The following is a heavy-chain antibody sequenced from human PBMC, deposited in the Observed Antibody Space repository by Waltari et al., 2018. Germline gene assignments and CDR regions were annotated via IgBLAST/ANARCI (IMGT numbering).Heavy chain of an antibody. CDR1: GYTLTELY. J-gene: IGHJ3*02. V-gene: IGHV1-24*01. Sequence: QVQLVQSGAEVKKPGASVKVSCKVSGYTLTELYMHWVRQAPGKGLEWMGGFEPEEGETIDAQKFQGRVTMTEDTSTDTAYMEPSSVRSEDTSVYYRATAGPDTRAFDIWGQGTMVTVSS. D-gene: IGHD2-2*01. CDR2: FEPEEGET. CDR3: ATAGPDTRAFDI.